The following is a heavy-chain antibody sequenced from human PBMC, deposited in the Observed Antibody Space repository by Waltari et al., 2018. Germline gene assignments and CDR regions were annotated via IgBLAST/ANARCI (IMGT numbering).Heavy chain of an antibody. CDR1: GFTFSSYW. CDR3: ARVGPLWFGELLPDY. Sequence: EVQLVESGGGLVQPGGSLRLSCAASGFTFSSYWMHWVRQAPGKGLVGVSRINSDGSSTGYADSVKGRFTISRDNAKNTLYLQMNSLRAEDTAVYYCARVGPLWFGELLPDYWGQGTLVTVSS. J-gene: IGHJ4*02. V-gene: IGHV3-74*01. CDR2: INSDGSST. D-gene: IGHD3-10*01.